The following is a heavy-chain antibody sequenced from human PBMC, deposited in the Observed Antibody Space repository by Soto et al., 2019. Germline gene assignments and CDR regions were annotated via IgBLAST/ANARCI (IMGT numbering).Heavy chain of an antibody. CDR1: GSTFGSYP. V-gene: IGHV3-23*01. CDR3: AKGRGQNWNFDY. D-gene: IGHD1-1*01. CDR2: ISGSGDTA. Sequence: EVQLLESGGGSVQPGGSLTSPCAASGSTFGSYPMHWVRRPPGKGLEGVSSISGSGDTASYADSVKGRFSISRDSLVNTLYLQMNSLRAEDTAVYYCAKGRGQNWNFDYWGQGTLVNVSP. J-gene: IGHJ4*02.